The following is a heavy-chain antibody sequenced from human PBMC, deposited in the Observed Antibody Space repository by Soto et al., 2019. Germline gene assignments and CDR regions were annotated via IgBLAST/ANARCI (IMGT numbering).Heavy chain of an antibody. D-gene: IGHD4-4*01. CDR3: ARDRLQHSRYYYYGMDV. V-gene: IGHV4-30-4*01. CDR1: GGSISSGDYY. Sequence: SETLSLTCTVSGGSISSGDYYWSWIRQPPGKGLEWIGYIYYSGSTYYNPSLKSRVTISVDTSKNQFSLKLSSVTAADTAVYYCARDRLQHSRYYYYGMDVWGQGTTVTVSS. CDR2: IYYSGST. J-gene: IGHJ6*02.